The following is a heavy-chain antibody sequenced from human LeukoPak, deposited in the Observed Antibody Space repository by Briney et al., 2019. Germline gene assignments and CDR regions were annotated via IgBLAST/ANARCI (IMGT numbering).Heavy chain of an antibody. Sequence: SETLSLTCTVSGGSISSSSYDWGWIRQPPGKGLEWIGSIYYSGSTYYNPSLKSRVTISVDTSKNQFSLKLSSVTAADTAVYYCARRGITGTYVGYWGQGTLVTVSS. CDR3: ARRGITGTYVGY. CDR2: IYYSGST. D-gene: IGHD1-20*01. CDR1: GGSISSSSYD. V-gene: IGHV4-39*01. J-gene: IGHJ4*02.